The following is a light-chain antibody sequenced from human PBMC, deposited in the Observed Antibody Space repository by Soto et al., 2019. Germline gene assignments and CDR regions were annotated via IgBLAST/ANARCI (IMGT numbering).Light chain of an antibody. CDR2: GAS. V-gene: IGKV3-15*01. Sequence: EIVMPQSPATLSVSPGERATLSCRASQSVSSNLAWYQQKPCQAPRLLIYGASTKAPGIPARLSRSXPGTXXXXXXXXXQSEDFAVYYGQQYNNWPSQTFGQGTKVEIK. CDR1: QSVSSN. CDR3: QQYNNWPSQT. J-gene: IGKJ1*01.